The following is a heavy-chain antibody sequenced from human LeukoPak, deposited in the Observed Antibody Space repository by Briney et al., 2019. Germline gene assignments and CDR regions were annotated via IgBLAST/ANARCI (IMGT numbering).Heavy chain of an antibody. CDR1: GFTVSSNY. D-gene: IGHD3-3*01. CDR3: ARDRYYDFWSGSYYFDY. V-gene: IGHV3-53*01. J-gene: IGHJ4*02. Sequence: GGSLRLSCAASGFTVSSNYMSWVRQAPGKGLEWVSVIYSGGSTYYADSVKGRFTISRDNSKNTLYLQMNSLRAEDTAVYYCARDRYYDFWSGSYYFDYWGQGTLVTVSS. CDR2: IYSGGST.